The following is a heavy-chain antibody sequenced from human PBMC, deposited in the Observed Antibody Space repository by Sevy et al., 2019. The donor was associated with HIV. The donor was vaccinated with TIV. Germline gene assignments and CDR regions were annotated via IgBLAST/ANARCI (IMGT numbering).Heavy chain of an antibody. CDR2: ISYAGDTK. J-gene: IGHJ4*02. V-gene: IGHV3-30-3*01. CDR3: ARDSGYSPYDYPGNY. CDR1: GFNFRTHA. Sequence: GGSLRLSCAASGFNFRTHAMHWVRHAPGRGLEWVAVISYAGDTKYNTDSVKGRFTISRENSKNTPFLQMNSLRPEDTAVYYCARDSGYSPYDYPGNYWGQGTLVTVSS. D-gene: IGHD5-12*01.